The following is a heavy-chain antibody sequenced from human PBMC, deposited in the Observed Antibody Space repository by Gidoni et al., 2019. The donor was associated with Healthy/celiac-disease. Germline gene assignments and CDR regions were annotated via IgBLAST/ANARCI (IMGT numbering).Heavy chain of an antibody. Sequence: EIQLLASGGGFVQHGGSLRLSCAASGFTFRSYAMSWVRQAPGKGREWVSAISGSGGSTYYADSVKGRFNISRDNYKNTLYLQMNSLRAEDTAVHYCEKGRYSKYLQPINWLDPWGQGTLVTVSS. J-gene: IGHJ5*02. V-gene: IGHV3-23*01. CDR3: EKGRYSKYLQPINWLDP. CDR1: GFTFRSYA. CDR2: ISGSGGST. D-gene: IGHD4-4*01.